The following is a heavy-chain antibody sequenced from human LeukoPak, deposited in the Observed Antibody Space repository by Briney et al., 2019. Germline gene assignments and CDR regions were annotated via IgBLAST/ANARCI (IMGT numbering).Heavy chain of an antibody. D-gene: IGHD3-9*01. CDR3: AREGFHYDILTGYYRVRAFDI. J-gene: IGHJ3*02. CDR2: INHSGST. Sequence: PSETLSLTCAVYGGSFSGYYWSWIRQPPGKGLEWIGEINHSGSTNYNPSLKSRVTISVDTSKNQFSLKPSSVTAADTAVYYCAREGFHYDILTGYYRVRAFDIWGQGTMVTVSS. V-gene: IGHV4-34*01. CDR1: GGSFSGYY.